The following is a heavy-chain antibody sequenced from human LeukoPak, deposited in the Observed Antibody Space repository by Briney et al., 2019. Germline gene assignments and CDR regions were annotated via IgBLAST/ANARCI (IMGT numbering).Heavy chain of an antibody. CDR2: IYYSGSA. J-gene: IGHJ4*02. V-gene: IGHV4-30-4*01. CDR3: AVYYYDSSGYYSGDY. Sequence: SETLSLTCTVSGGSISSGDYYWSWIRQPPGKGLEWIGYIYYSGSAYYNPSLKSRVTISVDTSKNQFSLKLSSVTAADTAVYYCAVYYYDSSGYYSGDYWGQGTLVTVSS. D-gene: IGHD3-22*01. CDR1: GGSISSGDYY.